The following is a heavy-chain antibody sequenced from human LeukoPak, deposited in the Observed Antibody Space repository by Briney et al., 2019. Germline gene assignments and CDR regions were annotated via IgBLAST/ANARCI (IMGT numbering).Heavy chain of an antibody. CDR1: GFPLSRFG. CDR2: IPGGSGGST. J-gene: IGHJ4*02. D-gene: IGHD6-13*01. V-gene: IGHV3-23*01. CDR3: VAPCGSSYC. Sequence: GGSLRLSCAASGFPLSRFGMSWVRQAPGKGLEWVSAIPGGSGGSTYYADSVKGRFSISRDNSKDTVFLQMTSLRAEDTAVYYCVAPCGSSYCWGQGTLVTVPT.